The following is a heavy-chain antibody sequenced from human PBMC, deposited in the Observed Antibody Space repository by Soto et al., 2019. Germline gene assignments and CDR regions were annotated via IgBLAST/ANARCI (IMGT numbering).Heavy chain of an antibody. V-gene: IGHV3-30-3*01. CDR3: ARDRQSGWFDP. J-gene: IGHJ5*02. CDR2: ISYDGSNK. Sequence: GGSLRLSCAASGLTFSSYAMHWFRQAPGKGLEWVAVISYDGSNKYYADSVKGRFTISRDNSKNTLYLQMNSLRAEDTAVYYCARDRQSGWFDPWGQGTLVTVSS. CDR1: GLTFSSYA.